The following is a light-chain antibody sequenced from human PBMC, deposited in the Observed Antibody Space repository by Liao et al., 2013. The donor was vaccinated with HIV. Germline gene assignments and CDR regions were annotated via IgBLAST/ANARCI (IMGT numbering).Light chain of an antibody. CDR1: NIGSKS. V-gene: IGLV3-21*01. CDR3: QAWDSSTSYV. Sequence: SYELTQPPSVSVAPGQTATITCGGNNIGSKSVHWYQQRPGQAPVLVIYFDSDRPSGIPERFSGYNSEDTATLTISGTQAIDEADYYCQAWDSSTSYVFGTGTKVTVL. J-gene: IGLJ1*01. CDR2: FDS.